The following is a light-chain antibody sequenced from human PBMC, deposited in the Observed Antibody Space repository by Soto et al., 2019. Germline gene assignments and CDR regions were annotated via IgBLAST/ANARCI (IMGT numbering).Light chain of an antibody. Sequence: EIVFTQSPATLFFSPGERATLSCRASQSVSSSYLAWYQQKPGQAPRLLIYGASTRATGVPDRFSGRGSGTEFTLTISRLQSEDLAVYYCQQYTNWPPSTFGQGTRVDIK. CDR3: QQYTNWPPST. CDR1: QSVSSSY. V-gene: IGKV3-15*01. CDR2: GAS. J-gene: IGKJ5*01.